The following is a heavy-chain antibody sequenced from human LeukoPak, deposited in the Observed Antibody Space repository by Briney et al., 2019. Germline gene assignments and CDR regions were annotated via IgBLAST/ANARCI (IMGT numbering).Heavy chain of an antibody. D-gene: IGHD2-2*01. V-gene: IGHV3-23*01. CDR1: GFTFTDYA. Sequence: GGSLRLSCAASGFTFTDYAMSWVRQAPGKGLDWVSEISGTGGSTYHADSVKGRFTISRDNSRNTLYLQMNSLSAEDTAVYYCARAIVVVPAAMRDYYYGMDVWGQGTTVTVSS. CDR3: ARAIVVVPAAMRDYYYGMDV. J-gene: IGHJ6*02. CDR2: ISGTGGST.